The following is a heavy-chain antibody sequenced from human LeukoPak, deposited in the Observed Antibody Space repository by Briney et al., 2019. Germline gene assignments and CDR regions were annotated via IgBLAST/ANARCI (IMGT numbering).Heavy chain of an antibody. CDR1: GGSISSSSYY. V-gene: IGHV4-39*01. CDR2: IYYSGST. CDR3: ASQTYSRDYFDY. J-gene: IGHJ4*02. D-gene: IGHD2-21*01. Sequence: SETLSLTCTVSGGSISSSSYYWGWILQLPGKGLEWIGSIYYSGSTYYNPSLKSRVTISVDTSKNQFSLKLSSVTAADTAVYYCASQTYSRDYFDYWGQGTLVTVSS.